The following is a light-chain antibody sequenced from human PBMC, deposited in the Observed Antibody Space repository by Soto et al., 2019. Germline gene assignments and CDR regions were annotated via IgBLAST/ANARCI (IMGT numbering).Light chain of an antibody. CDR2: EVS. J-gene: IGLJ1*01. V-gene: IGLV2-18*02. CDR3: TSYTSSNTFV. CDR1: SSDVGSYDR. Sequence: QSALTQPPSVSGSPGQSVTISCTGTSSDVGSYDRVSWYQQPPGTAPKLMIYEVSNRPSGVPDRFSGSKSGNTASLTISGLQAEDEAEYYCTSYTSSNTFVFGTGTKLTFL.